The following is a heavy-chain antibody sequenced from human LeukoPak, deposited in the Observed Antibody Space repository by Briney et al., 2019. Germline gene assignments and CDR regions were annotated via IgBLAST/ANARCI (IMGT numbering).Heavy chain of an antibody. D-gene: IGHD3-10*01. CDR1: GFTFSSYS. Sequence: PGGSLKLSCAASGFTFSSYSMNWVRQAPGKGLEWVSSISHNSNYIYYADSLKGRFTVSRDNAKNSLYLQVNSLRAEDTAVYYCAREGYGSGNFELWGQGTLVTVSS. J-gene: IGHJ5*02. CDR2: ISHNSNYI. V-gene: IGHV3-21*01. CDR3: AREGYGSGNFEL.